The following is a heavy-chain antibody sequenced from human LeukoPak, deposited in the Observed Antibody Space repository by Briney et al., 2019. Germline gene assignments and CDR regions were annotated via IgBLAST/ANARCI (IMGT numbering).Heavy chain of an antibody. CDR1: GYSFTSYW. D-gene: IGHD2-21*01. V-gene: IGHV5-51*01. Sequence: GESLKISCKGSGYSFTSYWIGWVRQMPGKGLEWMGIIYPGDSDTRYSPSFQGQVTISADKSISTAYLQWGSLKASDTAMYYCARTPPYCGGDCYFKYYFDYWGQGTLVTVSS. CDR2: IYPGDSDT. CDR3: ARTPPYCGGDCYFKYYFDY. J-gene: IGHJ4*02.